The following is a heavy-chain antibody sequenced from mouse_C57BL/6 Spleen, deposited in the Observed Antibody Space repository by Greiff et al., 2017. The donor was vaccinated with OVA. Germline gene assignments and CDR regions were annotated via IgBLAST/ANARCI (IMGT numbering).Heavy chain of an antibody. CDR2: IWSGGST. Sequence: VHLVESGPGLVQPSQSLFITCTVSGFSLTSYGVHWVRQSPGKGLEWLGVIWSGGSTDYNAAFISRLSISKDNSKSQVFFKMNSLQADDTAIYYCARGSSDFDYWGQGTTLTVSS. J-gene: IGHJ2*01. CDR1: GFSLTSYG. CDR3: ARGSSDFDY. D-gene: IGHD3-2*02. V-gene: IGHV2-2*01.